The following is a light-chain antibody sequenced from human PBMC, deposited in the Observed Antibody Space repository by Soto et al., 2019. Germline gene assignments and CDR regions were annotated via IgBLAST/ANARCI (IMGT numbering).Light chain of an antibody. V-gene: IGLV1-51*01. CDR1: SANIGSNY. Sequence: QSALTQPPSVSAAPGQKVTISCSGSSANIGSNYVSWYQQLPGTAPKLVIYDSDRRPSEIPDRFSGSKSGTSATLDITGLQTGDEADYYCGAWDGSLSVVLFGGGTQLTVL. CDR3: GAWDGSLSVVL. J-gene: IGLJ2*01. CDR2: DSD.